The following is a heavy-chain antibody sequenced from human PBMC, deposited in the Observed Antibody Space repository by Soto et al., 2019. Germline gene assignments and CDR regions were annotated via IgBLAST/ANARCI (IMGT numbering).Heavy chain of an antibody. V-gene: IGHV3-23*04. CDR2: ISGGGDTT. Sequence: EVQLVESGGGLVKPGGSLRLSCAASGFTFSSYNMNWVRQAPGKGLEWVSAISGGGDTTSYADSVKGRFTVSRDGSKNTLYLQMSSLRAEDTALYYCAKGRGGSGSLTPRVDFWGQGTLVTVSS. CDR1: GFTFSSYN. CDR3: AKGRGGSGSLTPRVDF. J-gene: IGHJ4*02. D-gene: IGHD3-10*01.